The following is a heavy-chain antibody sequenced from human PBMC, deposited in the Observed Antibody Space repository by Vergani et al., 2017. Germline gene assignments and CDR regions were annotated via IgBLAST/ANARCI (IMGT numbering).Heavy chain of an antibody. Sequence: QVQLVESGGGLVKPGGSLRLSCAASGFTFSDYYMSWIRQAPGKGLEWVSYISSSSSYTNYADSVKGRFTISRDNAKNSLYLQMNSLRAEDTAVYYCARDQLDPCYGDGTSGYFDLWGRGTLVTVSS. D-gene: IGHD4-17*01. CDR1: GFTFSDYY. V-gene: IGHV3-11*05. J-gene: IGHJ2*01. CDR2: ISSSSSYT. CDR3: ARDQLDPCYGDGTSGYFDL.